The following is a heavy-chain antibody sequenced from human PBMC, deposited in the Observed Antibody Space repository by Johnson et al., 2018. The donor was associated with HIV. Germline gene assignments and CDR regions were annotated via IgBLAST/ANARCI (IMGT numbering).Heavy chain of an antibody. CDR2: IKQDGSEK. J-gene: IGHJ3*02. D-gene: IGHD3-16*01. V-gene: IGHV3-7*04. Sequence: VQLVESGGGLVKPGGSLRLSCAASGFTFSDYYMSWIRQAPGKGLEWVANIKQDGSEKNYVDSVKGRFTISRDNAKNSLYLQMNSLRDEDTAIYYCARGRGALDIWGQGTMVTVSS. CDR1: GFTFSDYY. CDR3: ARGRGALDI.